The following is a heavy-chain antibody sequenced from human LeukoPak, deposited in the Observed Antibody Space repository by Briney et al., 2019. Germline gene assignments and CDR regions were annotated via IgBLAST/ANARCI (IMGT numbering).Heavy chain of an antibody. J-gene: IGHJ4*02. CDR3: ARDRGRAMGVDC. Sequence: ASVKVSCKASGYTFTGYYMHWVRQAPGQGLEWMGWINPNNGDTNYAQKFQGRVTMTRDTSISTAYMELSRLRSDDTAVYYCARDRGRAMGVDCWGQGTLVTVSS. CDR2: INPNNGDT. CDR1: GYTFTGYY. V-gene: IGHV1-2*02. D-gene: IGHD3-16*01.